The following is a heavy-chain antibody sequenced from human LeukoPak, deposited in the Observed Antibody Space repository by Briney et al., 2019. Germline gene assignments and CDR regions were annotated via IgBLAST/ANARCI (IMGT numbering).Heavy chain of an antibody. Sequence: GSLRLSCAASGFTFANYAMTWVRQAPGEGLDWVSLISGSGSNTYYTDSVQGRFTISRDNSRNTLYLQMSSLRAEDTAIYYCAKERGISYTYEFDYWGQGTVVTVSS. CDR2: ISGSGSNT. V-gene: IGHV3-23*01. D-gene: IGHD3-16*01. CDR1: GFTFANYA. J-gene: IGHJ4*02. CDR3: AKERGISYTYEFDY.